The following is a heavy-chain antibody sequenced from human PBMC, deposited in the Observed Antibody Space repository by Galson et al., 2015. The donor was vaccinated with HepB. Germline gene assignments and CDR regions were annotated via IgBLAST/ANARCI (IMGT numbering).Heavy chain of an antibody. J-gene: IGHJ5*02. V-gene: IGHV4-4*02. CDR2: IHHSGST. D-gene: IGHD1-26*01. CDR1: GDSISSSKW. Sequence: SETLSLTCAVSGDSISSSKWWSWVRQPPGKGLEWIGEIHHSGSTNYNPSLKSRVTILLDKSKNQFSLMLSSVTAADTAVYYCAAKYTGTYYGRGFDPWGQGTLVTVSS. CDR3: AAKYTGTYYGRGFDP.